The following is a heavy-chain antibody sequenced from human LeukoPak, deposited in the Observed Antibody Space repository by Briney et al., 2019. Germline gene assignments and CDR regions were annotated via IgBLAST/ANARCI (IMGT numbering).Heavy chain of an antibody. J-gene: IGHJ3*02. CDR1: GLTFYDQA. V-gene: IGHV3-43*02. Sequence: GGSLRLSCAASGLTFYDQAMHWVRQAPGTGLVWVSLSENDGSTYYADSVRGRFTISRDISKNSLYLEMSSLRTEDTALYHCASQTKSYSDSAGSYWGAFDIWGQGTMVTVSP. D-gene: IGHD3-10*01. CDR2: SENDGST. CDR3: ASQTKSYSDSAGSYWGAFDI.